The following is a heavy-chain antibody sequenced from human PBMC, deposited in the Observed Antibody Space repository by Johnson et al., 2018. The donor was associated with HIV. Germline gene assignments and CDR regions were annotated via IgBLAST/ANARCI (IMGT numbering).Heavy chain of an antibody. J-gene: IGHJ3*02. Sequence: VQLVESGGGLAQPGGSLRLSCAASGITVSSNYMSWVRQATGKGLEWVSAIGTAGDTYYPGSVKGRFTISRENAKNSLYLQMNSLRAGDTAVYYCAREVGSWYSSSSGAFDIWGQGTMVTVSS. V-gene: IGHV3-13*01. CDR1: GITVSSNY. CDR2: IGTAGDT. CDR3: AREVGSWYSSSSGAFDI. D-gene: IGHD6-6*01.